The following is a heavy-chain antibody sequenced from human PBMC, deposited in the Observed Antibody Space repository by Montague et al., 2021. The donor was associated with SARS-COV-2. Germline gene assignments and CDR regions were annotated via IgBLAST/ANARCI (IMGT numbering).Heavy chain of an antibody. V-gene: IGHV4-39*02. Sequence: IYYSGTAYYNPSLKSRVTVSVDTSKNHFSLNLTSVTATDTAVYCCARLVLCFGEFQSYYFYCWGQGSMVTVYS. J-gene: IGHJ4*02. CDR2: IYYSGTA. CDR3: ARLVLCFGEFQSYYFYC. D-gene: IGHD3-10*01.